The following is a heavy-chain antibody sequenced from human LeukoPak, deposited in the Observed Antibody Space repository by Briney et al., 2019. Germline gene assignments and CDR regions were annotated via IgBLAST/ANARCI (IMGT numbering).Heavy chain of an antibody. D-gene: IGHD3-10*01. J-gene: IGHJ4*02. CDR2: ISDDGSYA. CDR3: ARTMGRGPGGHFDY. CDR1: GLTYRNYY. V-gene: IGHV3-11*03. Sequence: GGSLRLSCAASGLTYRNYYFSWVRQAPGKGLEWISYISDDGSYANYADSVRGRFTISRGNAKNSLFLQVNSLRVEDTAVYYCARTMGRGPGGHFDYWGQGTLVTVSS.